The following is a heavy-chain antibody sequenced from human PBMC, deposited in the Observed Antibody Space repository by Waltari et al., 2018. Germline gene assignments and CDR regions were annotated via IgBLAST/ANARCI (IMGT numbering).Heavy chain of an antibody. CDR2: IYYSGST. D-gene: IGHD1-26*01. CDR1: GGSISSYY. Sequence: QVQLQESGPGLVKPSETLSLTCTVSGGSISSYYWSWIRQPPGKGLEWIGYIYYSGSTNYRPALKSRVTISVDMSKNQFSLKLSSVTAADTAVYYCARAKSGSYSGDAFDIWGQGTMVTVSS. V-gene: IGHV4-59*01. CDR3: ARAKSGSYSGDAFDI. J-gene: IGHJ3*02.